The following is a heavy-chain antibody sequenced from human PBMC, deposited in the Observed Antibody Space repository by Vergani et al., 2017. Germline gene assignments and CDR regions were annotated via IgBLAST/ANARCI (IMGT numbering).Heavy chain of an antibody. Sequence: QVQLVQSGAEVKKPGASVKVSCTASGYTFTGYYMHWVRQAPGQRLEWMGWIKPNSGGTNYAQMFQGRVTMTRDTSISTAYMELIRLRSDATAVYYCARGQWLPTLSFDYWGQGTLVTVSS. J-gene: IGHJ4*02. V-gene: IGHV1-2*02. CDR3: ARGQWLPTLSFDY. CDR2: IKPNSGGT. CDR1: GYTFTGYY. D-gene: IGHD6-19*01.